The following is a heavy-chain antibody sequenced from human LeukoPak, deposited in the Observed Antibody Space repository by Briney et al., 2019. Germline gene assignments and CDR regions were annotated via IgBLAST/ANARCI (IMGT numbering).Heavy chain of an antibody. Sequence: GSLRLSCAASGFTFSSYSMNWVRQAPGKGLEWVSYISSSSSTIYYADSVKGRFTISRDNAKNSLYLQMNSLRAEDTAVYYCARVIYSCGSAIDYWGQGTLVTVSS. CDR2: ISSSSSTI. CDR1: GFTFSSYS. V-gene: IGHV3-48*01. CDR3: ARVIYSCGSAIDY. D-gene: IGHD5-18*01. J-gene: IGHJ4*02.